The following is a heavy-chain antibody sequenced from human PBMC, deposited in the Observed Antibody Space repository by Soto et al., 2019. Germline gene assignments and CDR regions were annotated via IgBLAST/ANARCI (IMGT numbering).Heavy chain of an antibody. J-gene: IGHJ5*02. CDR1: GGSISSSSYY. D-gene: IGHD3-22*01. Sequence: SETLSLTCTVSGGSISSSSYYWGWIRQPPGKGLEWIGSIYYSGSTYYNPSLKSRVTISVDTSKNQFSLKLSSVTAADTAVYYCARRITMIVVGCSNWFDPWGQGTLVTVSS. CDR2: IYYSGST. V-gene: IGHV4-39*01. CDR3: ARRITMIVVGCSNWFDP.